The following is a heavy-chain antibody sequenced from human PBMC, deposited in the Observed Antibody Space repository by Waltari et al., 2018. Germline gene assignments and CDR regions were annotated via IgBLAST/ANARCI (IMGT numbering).Heavy chain of an antibody. J-gene: IGHJ4*02. CDR3: ARRAGSSPFDY. CDR2: IYHSGST. D-gene: IGHD1-26*01. CDR1: GYSISSGYY. V-gene: IGHV4-38-2*01. Sequence: QVQLQESGPGLVKPSETLSLTCAVSGYSISSGYYWGWIRQPPGKGLEWIGSIYHSGSTYYNPSLKSRVTISVDTSKNQFSLKLSSVTAADTAVYYCARRAGSSPFDYWGQGTLVTVSS.